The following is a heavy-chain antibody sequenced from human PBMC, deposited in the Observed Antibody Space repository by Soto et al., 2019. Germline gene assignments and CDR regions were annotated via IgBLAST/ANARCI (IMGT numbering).Heavy chain of an antibody. D-gene: IGHD6-6*01. CDR2: IYHSGST. J-gene: IGHJ5*02. CDR1: GGTITIGRSS. V-gene: IGHV4-30-2*06. CDR3: VRESVASGPNYFDT. Sequence: SEPLSLTCSVSGGTITIGRSSWNWIRQSPGKGLEWIAYIYHSGSTYYNPPLKSRVTLSVDRSENQFSLKLTSVTAADTAVYYCVRESVASGPNYFDTWGPGTLVTVSS.